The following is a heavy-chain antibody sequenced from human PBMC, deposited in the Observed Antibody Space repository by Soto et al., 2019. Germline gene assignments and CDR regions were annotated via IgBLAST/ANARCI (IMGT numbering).Heavy chain of an antibody. CDR3: ARERAARPRRSNIS. CDR2: IYYSGST. CDR1: GGSVSSGSYY. V-gene: IGHV4-61*01. J-gene: IGHJ4*02. D-gene: IGHD6-6*01. Sequence: SATLSITCTGSGGSVSSGSYYWSWIRQPPGKGLEWIGYIYYSGSTNYNPSLKSRVTISVDTSKNQFSLKLSSVTAADTAVYYCARERAARPRRSNISWGQGTLVTVSS.